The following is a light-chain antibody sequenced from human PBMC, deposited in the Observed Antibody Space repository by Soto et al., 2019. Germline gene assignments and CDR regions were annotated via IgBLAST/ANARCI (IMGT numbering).Light chain of an antibody. V-gene: IGKV2-30*01. J-gene: IGKJ5*01. CDR2: KVS. CDR1: QSLEYSDGNTY. Sequence: DVVMTQSPLSLPVTLGQPTSSSCRSRQSLEYSDGNTYLNWYQQRPGQSPRRLIYKVSNRDSGVPARFSGSGSGTDFALKISRVEAEDVGVYYCMQGTHWPITFGQGTRLEIK. CDR3: MQGTHWPIT.